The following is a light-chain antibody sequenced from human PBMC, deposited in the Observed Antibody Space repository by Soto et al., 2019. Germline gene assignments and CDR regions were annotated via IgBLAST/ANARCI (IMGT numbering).Light chain of an antibody. CDR2: KAS. CDR1: QSISSW. CDR3: QQYNDNWT. Sequence: DIPMTQSPSTLSASVGDRVTITCRASQSISSWLAWYQQKPGTAPNLLIYKASTLQSGVPSRFSGSGSGTEFTLTISSLQPDDSATYSCQQYNDNWTFGQGTKVEIK. V-gene: IGKV1-5*03. J-gene: IGKJ1*01.